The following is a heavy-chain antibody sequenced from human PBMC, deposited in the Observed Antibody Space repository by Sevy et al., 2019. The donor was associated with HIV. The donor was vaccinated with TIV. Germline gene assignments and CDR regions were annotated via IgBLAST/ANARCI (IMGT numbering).Heavy chain of an antibody. CDR1: GYTLTELS. Sequence: ASVKVSCKVSGYTLTELSMHWARQAPGRGLEWMGGFDPEDDETIYAQKFQGRVTMTEDTSTDTAYMELSSLRSEDTAVYYCATDSYSSSWGLISFGYWGQGTLVTVSS. CDR3: ATDSYSSSWGLISFGY. D-gene: IGHD6-13*01. J-gene: IGHJ4*02. V-gene: IGHV1-24*01. CDR2: FDPEDDET.